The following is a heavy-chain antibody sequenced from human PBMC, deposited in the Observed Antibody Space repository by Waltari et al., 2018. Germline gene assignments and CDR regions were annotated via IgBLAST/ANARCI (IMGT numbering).Heavy chain of an antibody. V-gene: IGHV3-33*01. CDR1: GFTFSAFG. D-gene: IGHD6-13*01. CDR2: TWYDGSNK. CDR3: ARKLDGDSVIDF. Sequence: QVQLVESGGGVVQPGRSLRLSCSVSGFTFSAFGIHWVRQAPGKGLEWVAVTWYDGSNKYYADSVKGRFTISKDNSKNILYLQMNSLRAEDTAIYYCARKLDGDSVIDFWGQGTLVTVSS. J-gene: IGHJ4*02.